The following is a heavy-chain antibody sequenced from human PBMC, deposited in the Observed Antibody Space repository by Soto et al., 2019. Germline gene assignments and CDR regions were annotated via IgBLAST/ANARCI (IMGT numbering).Heavy chain of an antibody. D-gene: IGHD3-10*01. CDR1: GYTFTGYY. CDR3: ARDVVLWFGQRAFDI. CDR2: INPNSGGT. J-gene: IGHJ3*02. Sequence: ASVKVSCKASGYTFTGYYMHWVRQAPGQGLEWMGWINPNSGGTNYAQKFQGWVTMTRDTSISTAYMELSRLRSDDTAVYYCARDVVLWFGQRAFDIWAKGQWSPSPQ. V-gene: IGHV1-2*04.